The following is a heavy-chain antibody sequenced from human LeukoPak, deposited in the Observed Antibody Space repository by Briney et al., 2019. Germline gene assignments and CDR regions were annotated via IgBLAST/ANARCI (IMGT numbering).Heavy chain of an antibody. J-gene: IGHJ5*02. D-gene: IGHD1-1*01. CDR2: TYYRSKWYN. Sequence: SQTLSLTFAISGDSVSSNSAAWNWIRQSPSRGLEWLGRTYYRSKWYNDYAVSVKSRITINPNTSKKQFSLQLNSVTPEATAVYYCARGTTQYNWFDPWGQGTLVTVSS. CDR1: GDSVSSNSAA. CDR3: ARGTTQYNWFDP. V-gene: IGHV6-1*01.